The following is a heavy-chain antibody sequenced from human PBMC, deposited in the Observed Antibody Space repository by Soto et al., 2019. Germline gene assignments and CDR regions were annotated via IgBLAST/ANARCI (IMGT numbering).Heavy chain of an antibody. D-gene: IGHD3-3*01. J-gene: IGHJ5*02. CDR2: IYHSGST. Sequence: QVQLQESGPGLVKPSGTLSLTCAVSGGSISSSNWWSWVRQPPGKGLEWIGEIYHSGSTNYNPSLKSGVPISVDTSKNQFSLKLSSVTAADTAVYYCASRWTIFGVAPNWFDPWGQGTLVTVSS. CDR3: ASRWTIFGVAPNWFDP. V-gene: IGHV4-4*02. CDR1: GGSISSSNW.